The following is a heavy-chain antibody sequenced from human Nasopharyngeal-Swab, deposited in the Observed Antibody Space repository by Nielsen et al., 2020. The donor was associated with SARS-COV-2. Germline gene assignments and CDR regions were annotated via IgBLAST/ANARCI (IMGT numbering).Heavy chain of an antibody. Sequence: LVRQAPGQGLEWMGGIIPIFGTANYAQKFQGRVTITADESTSTAYMELSSLRSEDTAVYYCARDQRRGYSGYDHTYFDYWGQGTLVTVSS. J-gene: IGHJ4*02. CDR2: IIPIFGTA. V-gene: IGHV1-69*01. CDR3: ARDQRRGYSGYDHTYFDY. D-gene: IGHD5-12*01.